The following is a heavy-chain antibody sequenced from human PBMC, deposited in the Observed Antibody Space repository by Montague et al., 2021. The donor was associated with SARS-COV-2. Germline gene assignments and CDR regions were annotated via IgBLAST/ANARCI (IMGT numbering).Heavy chain of an antibody. CDR3: AGDGVLRYFAWLGDRYGMDV. D-gene: IGHD3-9*01. CDR2: IYYSGST. CDR1: GGSVSSGSYY. Sequence: SETLSLTCTVSGGSVSSGSYYWSWIRQPPGKGLEWIGYIYYSGSTNYNPSLKSRVTISVDTSKNQFSLKLSSVTAADTAVYYCAGDGVLRYFAWLGDRYGMDVWGQGTTVTVSS. J-gene: IGHJ6*02. V-gene: IGHV4-61*01.